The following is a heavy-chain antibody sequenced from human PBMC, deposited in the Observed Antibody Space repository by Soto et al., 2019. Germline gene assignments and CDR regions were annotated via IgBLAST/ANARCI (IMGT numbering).Heavy chain of an antibody. V-gene: IGHV3-74*01. J-gene: IGHJ5*02. CDR2: INSDGTKT. Sequence: GGSLRLSCAGSGFTFNTYWMHWVRQAPGKGLVWVSRINSDGTKTSYADSVKGRFTISRDNAKNTVYLQMNSLRAEDTAVYYCATVATNSFNWLDPWGQGTLVTVSS. D-gene: IGHD5-12*01. CDR1: GFTFNTYW. CDR3: ATVATNSFNWLDP.